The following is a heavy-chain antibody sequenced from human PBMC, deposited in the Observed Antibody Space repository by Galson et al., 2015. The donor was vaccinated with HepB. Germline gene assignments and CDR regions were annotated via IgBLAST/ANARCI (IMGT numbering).Heavy chain of an antibody. Sequence: LRLSCAASGFTFSSYGMHWVRQAPGKGLEWVAVIWYDGSNKYYADFVKGRFTISRDNSKNTLYLQMNSLRAEDTAVYYCASGDFWSGFSQAFDIWGQGTMVTVSS. CDR3: ASGDFWSGFSQAFDI. D-gene: IGHD3-3*01. CDR2: IWYDGSNK. V-gene: IGHV3-33*08. J-gene: IGHJ3*02. CDR1: GFTFSSYG.